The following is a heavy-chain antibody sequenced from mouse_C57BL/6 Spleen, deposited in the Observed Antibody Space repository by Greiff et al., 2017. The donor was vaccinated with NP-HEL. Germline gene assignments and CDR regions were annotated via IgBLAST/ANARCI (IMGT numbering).Heavy chain of an antibody. D-gene: IGHD1-1*01. CDR1: GYTFTSYW. CDR3: APYYYGSAHYYAMDY. CDR2: IDPSDSYT. J-gene: IGHJ4*01. V-gene: IGHV1-50*01. Sequence: QSCKASGYTFTSYWMQWVKQRPGQGLEWIGEIDPSDSYTNYNQKFKGKATLTVDTSSSTAYMQLSSLTSEDSAVYYCAPYYYGSAHYYAMDYWGQGTSVTVSS.